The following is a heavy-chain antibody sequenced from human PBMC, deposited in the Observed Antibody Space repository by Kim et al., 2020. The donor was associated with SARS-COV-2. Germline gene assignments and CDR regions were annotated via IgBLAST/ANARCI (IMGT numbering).Heavy chain of an antibody. CDR3: ARSVEMATILRPGQDYYGMDV. CDR1: GFTFSDYY. D-gene: IGHD5-12*01. V-gene: IGHV3-11*03. J-gene: IGHJ6*02. CDR2: ISSSSSYT. Sequence: GGSLRLSCAASGFTFSDYYMSWIRQAPGKGLEWVSYISSSSSYTNYADSVKGRFTISRDNAKNSLYLQMNSLRAEDTAVYYCARSVEMATILRPGQDYYGMDVWGQGTTVTVSS.